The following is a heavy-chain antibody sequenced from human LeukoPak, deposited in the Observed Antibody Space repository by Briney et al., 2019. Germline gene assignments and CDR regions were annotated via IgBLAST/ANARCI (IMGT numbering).Heavy chain of an antibody. CDR3: AKGYEYSSS. V-gene: IGHV3-30*18. CDR2: K. CDR1: GFTFSSYG. J-gene: IGHJ4*02. D-gene: IGHD6-13*01. Sequence: PGGSLRLSCAASGFTFSSYGMHWVRQAPGKGLEWVAVKYYADSVKGRFTISRDNSKNMLYLQMNSLRAEDTAVYYCAKGYEYSSSWGQGTLVTVSS.